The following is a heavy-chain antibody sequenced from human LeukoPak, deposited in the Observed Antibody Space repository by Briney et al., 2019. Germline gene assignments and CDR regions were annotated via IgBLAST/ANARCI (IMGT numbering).Heavy chain of an antibody. CDR1: VFTFSSYA. CDR3: ARANGGTFDY. Sequence: PGRSLRPSCAVSVFTFSSYAMHWVCQAPGEGLERVAVISYEGSNKYYADSVKGRFTISRDNSKNTLYLQMNSLRAEDTAVYYCARANGGTFDYWGQGTLVTVSS. V-gene: IGHV3-30*16. D-gene: IGHD4-23*01. J-gene: IGHJ4*02. CDR2: ISYEGSNK.